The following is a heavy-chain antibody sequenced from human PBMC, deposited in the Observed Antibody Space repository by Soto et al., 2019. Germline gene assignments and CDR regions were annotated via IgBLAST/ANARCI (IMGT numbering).Heavy chain of an antibody. Sequence: ASVKVSCKASGYTFTSYDINWVRQATGQGLEWMGWMNPNSGNTGYAQKFQGRVTMTRNTSISTAYMELRSLRSDDTAVYYCARSYHNPAMAEVDYWGQGSLVIVSS. D-gene: IGHD5-18*01. V-gene: IGHV1-8*01. CDR2: MNPNSGNT. CDR3: ARSYHNPAMAEVDY. CDR1: GYTFTSYD. J-gene: IGHJ4*02.